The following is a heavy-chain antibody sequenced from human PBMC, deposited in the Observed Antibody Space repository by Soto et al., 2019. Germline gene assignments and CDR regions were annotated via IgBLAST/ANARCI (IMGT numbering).Heavy chain of an antibody. CDR3: ARGMDNNKVGW. CDR1: GDSFSSDNYY. CDR2: IYYSGST. J-gene: IGHJ4*02. V-gene: IGHV4-61*01. Sequence: SETLSLTCTVSGDSFSSDNYYWSWIRQPPGKGLEWIGYIYYSGSTNYNPSLKSRVIISVDTSKNQFSLKLSSMTAADTAVYYCARGMDNNKVGWWGQGTLVTVSS. D-gene: IGHD1-1*01.